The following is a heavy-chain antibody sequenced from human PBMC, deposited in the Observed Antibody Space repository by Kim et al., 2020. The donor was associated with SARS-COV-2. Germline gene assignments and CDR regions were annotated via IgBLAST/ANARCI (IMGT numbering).Heavy chain of an antibody. CDR1: GGTISGYF. V-gene: IGHV4-59*01. D-gene: IGHD4-17*01. Sequence: SETLSLTCSVSGGTISGYFWSWIRQPPGKGLEWIGFIHYSGSTNYNPSLKSRVTISVDTSKNQFSLNLNSVTAADTAVYYCARDRYGDYQNNFDYWGQGT. CDR2: IHYSGST. CDR3: ARDRYGDYQNNFDY. J-gene: IGHJ4*02.